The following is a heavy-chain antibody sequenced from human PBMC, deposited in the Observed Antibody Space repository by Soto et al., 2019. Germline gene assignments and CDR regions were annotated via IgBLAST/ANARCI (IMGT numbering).Heavy chain of an antibody. J-gene: IGHJ6*02. CDR1: GGSISSYY. D-gene: IGHD1-26*01. CDR2: IYYSGST. V-gene: IGHV4-59*01. CDR3: ARDRGVGASNTLTYYYYYGMDV. Sequence: QVQLQESGPGLVKPSETLSLTCTVSGGSISSYYWSWIRQPPGKGLEWIGYIYYSGSTNYNPSLKSRVTIAVDTSKNQFSLKLSSVTAADTAVYYCARDRGVGASNTLTYYYYYGMDVWGQGTTVTVSS.